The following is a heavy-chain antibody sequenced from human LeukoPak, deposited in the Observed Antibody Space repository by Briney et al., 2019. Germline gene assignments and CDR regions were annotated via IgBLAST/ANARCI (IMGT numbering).Heavy chain of an antibody. V-gene: IGHV1-46*01. CDR1: GYTFTSYY. D-gene: IGHD3-22*01. CDR2: INPSGGST. CDR3: ARGRGGEHDSSGYFNYYFDY. Sequence: TSVKVSCKASGYTFTSYYMHWVRQAPGQGLEWMGIINPSGGSTSYAQKFQGRVTMTRDTSTSTVYMELSSLRSEDTAVYYCARGRGGEHDSSGYFNYYFDYWGQGTLVTVSS. J-gene: IGHJ4*02.